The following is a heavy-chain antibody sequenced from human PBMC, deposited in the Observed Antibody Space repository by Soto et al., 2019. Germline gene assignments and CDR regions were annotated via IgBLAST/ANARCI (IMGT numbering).Heavy chain of an antibody. CDR2: IIPIFDKT. CDR1: GDTLTTDG. CDR3: ARVPPGYCSGGTCFWYYFDY. Sequence: SVKVSCKASGDTLTTDGIGWVRQAPGQGLEWMGGIIPIFDKTYYSEKFQDRVTITADKSTSTAYMELSGLRSDDTAVYYCARVPPGYCSGGTCFWYYFDYWGQGTRVTVSS. D-gene: IGHD2-15*01. J-gene: IGHJ4*02. V-gene: IGHV1-69*06.